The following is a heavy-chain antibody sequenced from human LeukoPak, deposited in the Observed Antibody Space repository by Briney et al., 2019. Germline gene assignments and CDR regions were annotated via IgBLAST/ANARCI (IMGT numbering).Heavy chain of an antibody. CDR2: INPSGGST. J-gene: IGHJ4*02. V-gene: IGHV1-46*01. D-gene: IGHD1-26*01. CDR1: GYTFTSYY. Sequence: GASVKVSCKASGYTFTSYYMHWVRQAPGQGLEWMGIINPSGGSTSYAQKFQGRVTMTRDTSTSTVYMELTSLRSEDTAVYYCARGRPGYSGSRGYFDSWGQGTLLTVSS. CDR3: ARGRPGYSGSRGYFDS.